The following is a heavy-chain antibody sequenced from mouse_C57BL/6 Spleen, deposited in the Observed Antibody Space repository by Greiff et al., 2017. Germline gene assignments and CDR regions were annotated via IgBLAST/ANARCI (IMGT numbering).Heavy chain of an antibody. D-gene: IGHD1-1*01. CDR1: GFSLTSYG. V-gene: IGHV2-2*01. Sequence: VQGVESGPGLVQPSQSLSITRTVSGFSLTSYGVHWVRQSPGKGLEWLGVIWSGGSTDYNAAFISRLSISKDNSKSQVFFKMNSLQADDTAIYYCARNCHYYGSSFDYWGQGTTLTVSS. CDR2: IWSGGST. CDR3: ARNCHYYGSSFDY. J-gene: IGHJ2*01.